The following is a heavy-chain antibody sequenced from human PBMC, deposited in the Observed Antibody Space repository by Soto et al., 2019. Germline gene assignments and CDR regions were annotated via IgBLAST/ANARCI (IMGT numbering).Heavy chain of an antibody. D-gene: IGHD2-15*01. Sequence: EVQLLESGGGLAQPGGSLRLSCAASGFTFSRYGLSWVRQAPGKGLEWVASISADGNTYYADSVKGRFTMSRDNSKDTVYLQMTSLRGEDTARFYCATGGLAALDCRGQGTVVTVSS. CDR3: ATGGLAALDC. V-gene: IGHV3-23*01. CDR1: GFTFSRYG. CDR2: ISADGNT. J-gene: IGHJ4*02.